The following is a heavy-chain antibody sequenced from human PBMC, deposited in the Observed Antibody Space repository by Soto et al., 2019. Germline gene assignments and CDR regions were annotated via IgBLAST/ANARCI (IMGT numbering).Heavy chain of an antibody. V-gene: IGHV4-31*03. J-gene: IGHJ6*04. CDR3: AKAPSRPPIPAGRPGLIAP. CDR1: GDSIRDGGYY. Sequence: SETLSLTCTVSGDSIRDGGYYWAWIRQRPGKGLEWMGYIYFTGKTNYNPSLENRLTMSVDTSRRQLYLMLTSVKDADTSVYLCAKAPSRPPIPAGRPGLIAPWGKGISVTVPS. CDR2: IYFTGKT. D-gene: IGHD6-25*01.